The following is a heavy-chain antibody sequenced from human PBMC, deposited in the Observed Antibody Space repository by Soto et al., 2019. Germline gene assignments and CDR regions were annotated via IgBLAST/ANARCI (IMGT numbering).Heavy chain of an antibody. J-gene: IGHJ3*01. CDR1: GYIFTRHD. D-gene: IGHD2-15*01. CDR2: MSPFSGNT. CDR3: ARGLCTGGTCYGLTVDF. V-gene: IGHV1-8*01. Sequence: ASVKVSCKASGYIFTRHDINWVRHFPGQGFEWMGWMSPFSGNTGSAQKFQGRVSLTRDTSINTPYMELSSLTSDDTAVYYCARGLCTGGTCYGLTVDFWGQGTTVTVSS.